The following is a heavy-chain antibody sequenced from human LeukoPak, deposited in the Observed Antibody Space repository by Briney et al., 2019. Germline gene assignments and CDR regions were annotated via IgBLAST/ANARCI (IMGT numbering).Heavy chain of an antibody. D-gene: IGHD3-22*01. CDR2: ISWNSDII. CDR3: AKGPLYYYDSTGRIDN. J-gene: IGHJ4*02. CDR1: GFTFEDYA. Sequence: GGSLRLSCAASGFTFEDYAMYWVRQAPGKGLEWVSGISWNSDIIGYADSVKGRFTISRDNARNSLYLQMTSLKSEDTALYYCAKGPLYYYDSTGRIDNWGQGTLVTVSS. V-gene: IGHV3-9*01.